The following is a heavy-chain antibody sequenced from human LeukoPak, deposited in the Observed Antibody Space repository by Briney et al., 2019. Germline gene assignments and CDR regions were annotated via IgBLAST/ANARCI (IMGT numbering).Heavy chain of an antibody. D-gene: IGHD2-15*01. J-gene: IGHJ4*02. CDR2: IWYDGSDK. CDR3: AKGWTPRWYHFDY. Sequence: GGSLRLSCAASGFTFSSYGMHWVRQAPGKGLEWMAVIWYDGSDKYYADSVKGRFTISRDNSKNTLHLQMNSLRAEDTAVYYCAKGWTPRWYHFDYWGQGTLVTVSS. V-gene: IGHV3-33*06. CDR1: GFTFSSYG.